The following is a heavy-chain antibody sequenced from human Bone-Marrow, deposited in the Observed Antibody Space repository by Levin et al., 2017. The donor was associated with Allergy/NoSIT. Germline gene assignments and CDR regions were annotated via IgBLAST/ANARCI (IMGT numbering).Heavy chain of an antibody. Sequence: SGGSLRLSCAASDFTFSNYGMHWVRQAPGKGLEWVALISFDGNNKNYADSVKGRFTISRDNSQNTVFLQMNSLRAEDTAVYYCAKDAGYDSSGYYYGFFDLWGRGTLVIVSS. D-gene: IGHD3-22*01. J-gene: IGHJ2*01. V-gene: IGHV3-30*18. CDR1: DFTFSNYG. CDR2: ISFDGNNK. CDR3: AKDAGYDSSGYYYGFFDL.